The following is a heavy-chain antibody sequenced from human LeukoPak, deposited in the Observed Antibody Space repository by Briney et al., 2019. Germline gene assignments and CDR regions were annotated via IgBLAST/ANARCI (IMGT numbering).Heavy chain of an antibody. J-gene: IGHJ3*02. CDR2: IYYSGST. D-gene: IGHD5-18*01. CDR3: AREDTAKDAFDI. Sequence: KPSETLSLTCTAPGASTGSYYWSWIRQPPGKGLEWIGYIYYSGSTNYNPSLKSRVTISIDTSKNQFSLKLSSVTAADTAVYYCAREDTAKDAFDICSQGTMVTVSS. CDR1: GASTGSYY. V-gene: IGHV4-59*01.